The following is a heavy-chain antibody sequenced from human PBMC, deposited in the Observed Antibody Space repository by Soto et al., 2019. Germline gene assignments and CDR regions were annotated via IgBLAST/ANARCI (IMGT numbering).Heavy chain of an antibody. D-gene: IGHD3-10*01. J-gene: IGHJ4*02. CDR2: INPNSGGT. Sequence: QVQLVQSGAEVKKPGASVKVSCKASGYTFTGYYMHWVRQAPGQGLEWMGWINPNSGGTNYAQKFQGWVTMTRDTSISTAYMELSRLSSDDTAVYYCARAGPYYYGSGSYYYDYWGQGTLVTVSS. V-gene: IGHV1-2*04. CDR1: GYTFTGYY. CDR3: ARAGPYYYGSGSYYYDY.